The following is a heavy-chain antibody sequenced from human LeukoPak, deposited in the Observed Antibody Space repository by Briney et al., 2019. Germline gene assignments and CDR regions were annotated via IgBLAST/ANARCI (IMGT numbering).Heavy chain of an antibody. CDR1: GYSISSNYY. CDR2: IHHSERA. V-gene: IGHV4-38-2*02. Sequence: SETLSLTCTVSGYSISSNYYWGWIRQPPGKGLEWIGSIHHSERAYYNPSLKSRVTISVDPSKNHFSLRVMSVTAAETAVYFCARVSARGGYGDDYFDYWGQGTRVTVSS. CDR3: ARVSARGGYGDDYFDY. D-gene: IGHD4-17*01. J-gene: IGHJ4*02.